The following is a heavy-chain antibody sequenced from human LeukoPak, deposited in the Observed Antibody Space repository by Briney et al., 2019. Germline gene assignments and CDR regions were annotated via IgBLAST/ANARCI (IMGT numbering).Heavy chain of an antibody. CDR1: GFTFSSYW. V-gene: IGHV3-74*01. CDR2: INSDGSST. J-gene: IGHJ6*02. Sequence: GGSLRLSCAASGFTFSSYWMHWVRQAPGKGLVRVSRINSDGSSTSYADSVKGRFSISRDNAKNTLYLQMNSLRTEDTAVYYCARAQYYDSSTAGGMDVWGQGTTVTVSS. D-gene: IGHD3-9*01. CDR3: ARAQYYDSSTAGGMDV.